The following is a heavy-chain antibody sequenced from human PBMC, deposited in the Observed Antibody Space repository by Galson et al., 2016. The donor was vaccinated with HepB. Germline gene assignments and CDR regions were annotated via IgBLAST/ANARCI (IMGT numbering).Heavy chain of an antibody. CDR1: GFTVSNNY. CDR2: IYSGGST. Sequence: SLRLSCAASGFTVSNNYMRWVRQAPGKGLEWVSLIYSGGSTYYADSVKGRFTISRDSSKNTLYLQMNSLRAEDTAVYYCARNRHCSGGSCYVAWGQGTLVPVS. CDR3: ARNRHCSGGSCYVA. V-gene: IGHV3-66*01. D-gene: IGHD2-15*01. J-gene: IGHJ5*02.